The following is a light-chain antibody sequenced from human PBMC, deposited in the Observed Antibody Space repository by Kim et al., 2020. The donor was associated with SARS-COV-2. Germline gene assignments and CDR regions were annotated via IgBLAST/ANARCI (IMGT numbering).Light chain of an antibody. CDR2: GAS. J-gene: IGKJ1*01. CDR1: QSVSSSY. V-gene: IGKV3-20*01. CDR3: QYYGSSPVT. Sequence: EIVLTQSPGTLSLSPGERATLSCRASQSVSSSYLAWYQQKPGQAPRLLIYGASSRATGSPDRFSGSGSRTDFTLTISRLEPEDFAVYYCQYYGSSPVTFGQGTKVDIK.